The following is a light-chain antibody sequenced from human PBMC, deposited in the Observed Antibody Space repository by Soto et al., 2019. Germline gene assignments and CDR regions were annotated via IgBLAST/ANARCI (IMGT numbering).Light chain of an antibody. Sequence: DIQMTQSPSSLSASVGDRVTITCQASQDISNYLNWYQQKPGKAPKLLIYDASNLETGVPSRFSGSGSGTDFTFTISSLQPEDIATYYCQQYDNFPEYTFGQGTKLEIK. CDR2: DAS. CDR3: QQYDNFPEYT. CDR1: QDISNY. J-gene: IGKJ2*01. V-gene: IGKV1-33*01.